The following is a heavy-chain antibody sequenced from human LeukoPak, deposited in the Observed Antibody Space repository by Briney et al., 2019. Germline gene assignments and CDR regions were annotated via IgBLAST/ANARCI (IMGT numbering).Heavy chain of an antibody. CDR2: VYYNGIT. D-gene: IGHD1/OR15-1a*01. J-gene: IGHJ4*02. V-gene: IGHV4-59*01. CDR1: GVSINTYF. Sequence: PSETLSLTCTVSGVSINTYFWSWIRQPPGKGLEGIGYVYYNGITNYNPSLKSRVSISLDTSKNQFSLRLNSVTAAETAVYYCASQLGGTTFHWGQGTLVTVSS. CDR3: ASQLGGTTFH.